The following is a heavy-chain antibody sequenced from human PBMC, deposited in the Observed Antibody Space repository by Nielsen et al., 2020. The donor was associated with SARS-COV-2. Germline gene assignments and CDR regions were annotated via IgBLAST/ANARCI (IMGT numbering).Heavy chain of an antibody. V-gene: IGHV3-7*01. CDR1: GFTFSSYW. Sequence: GESLKISCAASGFTFSSYWMSWVRQAPGKGLEWVANIKQDGSEKYYVDSVKGRFTISRDNSKNTLYLQMNSLRAEDTAVYYCARDQVAAAGYDYYYYYGMDVWGQGTTVTVSS. CDR2: IKQDGSEK. J-gene: IGHJ6*02. CDR3: ARDQVAAAGYDYYYYYGMDV. D-gene: IGHD6-13*01.